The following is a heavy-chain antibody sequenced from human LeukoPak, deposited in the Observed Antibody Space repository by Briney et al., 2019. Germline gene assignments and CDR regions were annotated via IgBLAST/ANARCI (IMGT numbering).Heavy chain of an antibody. V-gene: IGHV3-7*01. CDR1: GFTFSNYW. CDR3: VVITDDAFDI. D-gene: IGHD3-22*01. Sequence: QPGGSLRLSCAASGFTFSNYWMSWVRQAPGKGLEWVANIKQDGSEKYYVDSVKGRFTISRDNAKNSLYLQMNSLRAEDTAVYYCVVITDDAFDIWGQGTMVTVSS. J-gene: IGHJ3*02. CDR2: IKQDGSEK.